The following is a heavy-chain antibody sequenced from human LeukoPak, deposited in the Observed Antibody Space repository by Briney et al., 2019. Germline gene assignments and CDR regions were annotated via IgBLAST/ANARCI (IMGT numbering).Heavy chain of an antibody. CDR3: VRDGYSDGWMLACDM. V-gene: IGHV3-74*01. D-gene: IGHD5-18*01. CDR1: GFTFSRYW. J-gene: IGHJ3*02. CDR2: INSDGSSK. Sequence: GGSLRLLYAASGFTFSRYWLHWVRHAPGKGLVWVSRINSDGSSKIYADSVKGRFNIPRDSAKNTLYLQMNSLRAEDTAVYVCVRDGYSDGWMLACDMWGGGTRVTVSS.